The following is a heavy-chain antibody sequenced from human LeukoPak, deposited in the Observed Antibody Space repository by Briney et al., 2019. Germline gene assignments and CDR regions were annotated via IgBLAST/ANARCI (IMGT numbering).Heavy chain of an antibody. CDR3: ARGGYSGYDSPTDFDY. CDR2: ISRSGSTI. J-gene: IGHJ4*02. Sequence: GGSLRLSCAASGFTFSDYYMSWIRQAPGKGLEWVSYISRSGSTIYYADSVKGRFTISRDNAKNSLYLQMNSLRAEDTAVYYCARGGYSGYDSPTDFDYWGQGTLVTVSS. V-gene: IGHV3-11*04. CDR1: GFTFSDYY. D-gene: IGHD5-12*01.